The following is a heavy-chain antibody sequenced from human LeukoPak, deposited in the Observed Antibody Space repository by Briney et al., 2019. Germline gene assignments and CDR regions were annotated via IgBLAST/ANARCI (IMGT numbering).Heavy chain of an antibody. CDR1: GFTFSSYS. D-gene: IGHD3-3*01. CDR3: ARDSVWGGSNFDY. J-gene: IGHJ4*02. Sequence: KPGGSLRLSCAASGFTFSSYSMNWVRQAPGKGLEWVSSISSSSSYIYYADSVKGRFTISRDNAKNSLYLQMNSLRAEDTAVYYCARDSVWGGSNFDYWGQGTLVTVSS. CDR2: ISSSSSYI. V-gene: IGHV3-21*01.